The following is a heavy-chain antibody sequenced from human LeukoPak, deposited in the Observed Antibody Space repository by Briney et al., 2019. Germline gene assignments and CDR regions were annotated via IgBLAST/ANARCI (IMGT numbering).Heavy chain of an antibody. J-gene: IGHJ6*02. CDR2: ISSSSSYI. CDR3: ATGLGIVVVVAATPGAVDV. Sequence: PGGSLRLSCAASGFTFSSYSMNWARQAPGKGLEWVSSISSSSSYIYYADSVKGRFTISRDNAKNSLYLQMNSLRAEDTAVYYCATGLGIVVVVAATPGAVDVWGQGTTVTVSS. CDR1: GFTFSSYS. D-gene: IGHD2-15*01. V-gene: IGHV3-21*01.